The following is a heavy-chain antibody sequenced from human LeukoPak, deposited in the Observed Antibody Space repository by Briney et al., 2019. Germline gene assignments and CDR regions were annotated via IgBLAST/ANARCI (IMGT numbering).Heavy chain of an antibody. CDR2: ITYSGST. CDR3: ARTANWFDP. Sequence: SETLSLTCTVSGGSISSYYWSWIRQPPGKGLEWIAYITYSGSTNYNPSLKSRVTISVDTSKNQLSLKLTSVIAADTAVYYCARTANWFDPWGQGTLVTVSS. CDR1: GGSISSYY. D-gene: IGHD2-21*02. J-gene: IGHJ5*02. V-gene: IGHV4-59*01.